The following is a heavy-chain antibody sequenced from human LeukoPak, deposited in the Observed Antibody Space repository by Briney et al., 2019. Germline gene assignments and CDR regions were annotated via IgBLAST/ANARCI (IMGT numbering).Heavy chain of an antibody. J-gene: IGHJ5*02. CDR2: INPSGGST. V-gene: IGHV1-46*01. CDR1: GYTFTSYY. CDR3: ARDGSSSGWFDP. Sequence: GASVKVSCKASGYTFTSYYIHWVRQAPGQGLERMGIINPSGGSTIYAQKFQGRVTMTRDMSTSTVYMELSSLRSEDTAVYHCARDGSSSGWFDPWGQGTLVTVSS. D-gene: IGHD6-6*01.